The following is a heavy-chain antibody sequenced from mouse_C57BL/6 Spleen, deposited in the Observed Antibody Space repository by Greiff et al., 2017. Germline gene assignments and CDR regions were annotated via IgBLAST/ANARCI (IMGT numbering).Heavy chain of an antibody. D-gene: IGHD1-1*01. CDR1: GYTFTSYW. CDR3: ARSQTTVVSMYY. J-gene: IGHJ4*01. Sequence: QVQLQQPGAELVKPGASVKLSCKASGYTFTSYWMQWVKQRPGQGLEWIGEIDPSDSYTNYNQKFKGKATLTVDTSSSTAYMQLSSLTSEDSAVYYCARSQTTVVSMYYWGQGTSVTASS. V-gene: IGHV1-50*01. CDR2: IDPSDSYT.